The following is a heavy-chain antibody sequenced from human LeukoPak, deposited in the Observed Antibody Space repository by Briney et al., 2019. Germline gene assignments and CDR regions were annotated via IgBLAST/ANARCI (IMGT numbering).Heavy chain of an antibody. Sequence: PGGSLRLSCAASGFTFSSYSMNWVRQAPGKGLEWVASISSSSSYIYYADSVKGRFTISRDNAKNSLYLQMNSLRAEDTAVYYCASSRRIDAFDIWGQGTMVTVSS. CDR3: ASSRRIDAFDI. J-gene: IGHJ3*02. V-gene: IGHV3-21*01. CDR1: GFTFSSYS. CDR2: ISSSSSYI.